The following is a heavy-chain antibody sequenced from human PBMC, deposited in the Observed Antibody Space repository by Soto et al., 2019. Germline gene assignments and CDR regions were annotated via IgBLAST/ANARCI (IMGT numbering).Heavy chain of an antibody. CDR3: ARRSSGWYFDY. CDR1: GFSFSSYA. J-gene: IGHJ4*02. CDR2: ISGSGDST. D-gene: IGHD6-19*01. V-gene: IGHV3-23*01. Sequence: GGSLRLSCAASGFSFSSYAMTWVRQAPGKGLEWVSVISGSGDSTYYADSVKGRFTISRDNSKNTLYLQMISLRAEDTAVYYCARRSSGWYFDYWGQGTLVTVSS.